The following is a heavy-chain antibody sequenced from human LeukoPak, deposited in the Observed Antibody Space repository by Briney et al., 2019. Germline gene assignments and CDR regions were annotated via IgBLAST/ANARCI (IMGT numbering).Heavy chain of an antibody. CDR2: IRSKAYGGAT. Sequence: GSLRLSCTASGSTFGDYAMSWVRQAPGKGLEWVGFIRSKAYGGATEYAASVKGRFTISRDDSKSIAYLQMNSLKTEDTAVYYCTRDPRGSYGPDAFDIWGQGTMVTVSS. D-gene: IGHD1-26*01. CDR3: TRDPRGSYGPDAFDI. J-gene: IGHJ3*02. CDR1: GSTFGDYA. V-gene: IGHV3-49*04.